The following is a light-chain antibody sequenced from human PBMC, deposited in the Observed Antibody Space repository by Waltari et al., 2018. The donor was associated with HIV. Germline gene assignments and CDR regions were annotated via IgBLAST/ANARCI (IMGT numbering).Light chain of an antibody. CDR1: SRDVGGYNY. V-gene: IGLV2-14*03. CDR2: DVS. Sequence: QSALTQPASVSGSPGQSITISCTGTSRDVGGYNYVSWYQHHPGKAPKLMIYDVSNRPSGVSNRCSGSKSGNTASLTISGLQADDEADYYCNSYTTSSTLHVVFGGGTKLTVL. J-gene: IGLJ2*01. CDR3: NSYTTSSTLHVV.